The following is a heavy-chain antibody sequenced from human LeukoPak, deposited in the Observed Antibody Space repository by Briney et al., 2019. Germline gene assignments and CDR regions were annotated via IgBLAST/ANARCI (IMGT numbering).Heavy chain of an antibody. V-gene: IGHV5-51*01. D-gene: IGHD6-6*01. Sequence: PGESLKISCKGSGYSFTTXXXXWXRQMPGKGLXXXXXXYPGDSDTTYSPSFQGQVTISADNSISTAHLQWSSLKASDTAMYYCATFTAYSRSSDYHFDYWGQGTLVTVSS. CDR1: GYSFTTXX. J-gene: IGHJ4*02. CDR2: XYPGDSDT. CDR3: ATFTAYSRSSDYHFDY.